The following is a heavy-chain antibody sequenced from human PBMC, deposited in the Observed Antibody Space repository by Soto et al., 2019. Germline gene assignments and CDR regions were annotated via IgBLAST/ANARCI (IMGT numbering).Heavy chain of an antibody. CDR2: IHHTRGT. J-gene: IGHJ5*02. CDR1: GGSFSAYD. V-gene: IGHV4-34*01. D-gene: IGHD7-27*01. Sequence: QVQLQQWGAGLLKPSETLSLTCAVYGGSFSAYDWTWIRQPPGKGLEWIGDIHHTRGTNYKPSLTSRVIISVDTSKNQFSLKLRSVTAADTAVYYCARGPDSGEYGWFDPWGQGSLVTVSS. CDR3: ARGPDSGEYGWFDP.